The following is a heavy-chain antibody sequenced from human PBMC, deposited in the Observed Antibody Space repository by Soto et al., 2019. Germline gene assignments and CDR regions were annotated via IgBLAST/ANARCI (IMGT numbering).Heavy chain of an antibody. J-gene: IGHJ5*02. V-gene: IGHV1-8*01. CDR3: ARGAYSRSWYFSWFDP. CDR1: GYTFTSYD. D-gene: IGHD6-13*01. Sequence: ASVKVSCKASGYTFTSYDINWVRQATGQGLEWMGWMNPNSGNTGYAQKFQGRVTMTRNTSISTAYMELSSLRSEDTAVYYCARGAYSRSWYFSWFDPWGQGTLVTVSS. CDR2: MNPNSGNT.